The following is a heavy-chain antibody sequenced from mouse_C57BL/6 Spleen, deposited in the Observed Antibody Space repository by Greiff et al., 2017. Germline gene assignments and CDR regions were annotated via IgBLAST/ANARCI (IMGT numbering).Heavy chain of an antibody. CDR2: ISNGGGST. V-gene: IGHV5-12*01. CDR1: GFTFSDYY. CDR3: ARGDYDVGDYFDY. Sequence: EVKVVESGGGLVQPGGSLKLSCAASGFTFSDYYMYWVRQTPEKRLEWVAYISNGGGSTYYPDTVKGRFTISRDNAKNTLYLQMSRLKSEDTAMYYCARGDYDVGDYFDYWGQGTTLTVSS. J-gene: IGHJ2*01. D-gene: IGHD2-4*01.